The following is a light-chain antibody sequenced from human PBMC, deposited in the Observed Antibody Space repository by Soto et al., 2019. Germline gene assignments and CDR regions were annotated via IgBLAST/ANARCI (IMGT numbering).Light chain of an antibody. V-gene: IGLV1-51*01. CDR2: DNN. Sequence: QSALTQPPSVSAAPGQKVTISCSGSSSNIGNNYVSWYQQPPGTAPKLLIYDNNKRPSGIPDRFSGSKSGTSATLGITGLQTGDEADYYCGTWDSSLSYVVFGGGTKVTV. CDR3: GTWDSSLSYVV. CDR1: SSNIGNNY. J-gene: IGLJ2*01.